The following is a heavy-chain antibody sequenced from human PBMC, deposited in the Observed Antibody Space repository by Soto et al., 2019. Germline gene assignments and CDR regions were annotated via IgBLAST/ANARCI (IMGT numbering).Heavy chain of an antibody. J-gene: IGHJ4*02. CDR1: GGSIRSSDDY. CDR3: AITFDFWSGYRFDY. D-gene: IGHD3-3*01. V-gene: IGHV4-39*01. CDR2: IYYSGST. Sequence: SETLSLTCSVSGGSIRSSDDYWGWIRQSPGKGLEWIGSIYYSGSTYYNPSLRSRVTISVDTSKNQFSLKLNSVTAADTAVYYCAITFDFWSGYRFDYWGQGTLVTVSS.